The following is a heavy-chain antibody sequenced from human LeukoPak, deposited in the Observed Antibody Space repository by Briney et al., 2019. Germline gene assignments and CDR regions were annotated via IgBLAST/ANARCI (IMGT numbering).Heavy chain of an antibody. J-gene: IGHJ4*02. CDR2: ISYDGSNK. D-gene: IGHD5-18*01. CDR1: GFAFSSYA. Sequence: GRSLRLSCAASGFAFSSYAMHWVRQAPGKGLEWVAVISYDGSNKYYADSVKGRFTISRDNSKNTLYLQMNSLRAEDTAVYYCARELRYSYGSFDYWGQGTLVTVSS. V-gene: IGHV3-30*01. CDR3: ARELRYSYGSFDY.